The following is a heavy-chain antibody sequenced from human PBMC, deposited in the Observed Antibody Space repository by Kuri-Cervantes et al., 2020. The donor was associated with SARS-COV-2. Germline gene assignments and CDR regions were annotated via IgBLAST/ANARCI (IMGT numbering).Heavy chain of an antibody. V-gene: IGHV3-30*18. CDR1: GFNFSRTD. CDR3: AKDRVGVQDF. D-gene: IGHD2-21*01. Sequence: GGSLRLSCAASGFNFSRTDMHWVRQAPGKGLEWVAVISHDGKNKKCIASGKGRFTISRDNSQNILYLHMKSLRSEDTAMYYCAKDRVGVQDFWGQGTLVTVSS. CDR2: ISHDGKNK. J-gene: IGHJ4*02.